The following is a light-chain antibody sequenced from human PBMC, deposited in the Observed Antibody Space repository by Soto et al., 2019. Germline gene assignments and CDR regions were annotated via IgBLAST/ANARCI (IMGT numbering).Light chain of an antibody. J-gene: IGLJ3*02. Sequence: QSALTQPASVSGSPGQSITISCIGTSSDIGGYNYVSWYQQHPGKAPKLIIYGVSKRPSGVSDRFSGSKSGNTASLTISGLQAEDEADYYCDSYTTSNTLVVFGGGTKVTVL. V-gene: IGLV2-14*01. CDR2: GVS. CDR3: DSYTTSNTLVV. CDR1: SSDIGGYNY.